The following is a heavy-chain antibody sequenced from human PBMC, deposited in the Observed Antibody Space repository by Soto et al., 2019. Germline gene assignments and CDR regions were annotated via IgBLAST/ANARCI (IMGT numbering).Heavy chain of an antibody. CDR1: GFTFSSYE. CDR2: ISSSGSTI. Sequence: GGSLRLSCAASGFTFSSYEMNWVRQAPGKGLECVSYISSSGSTIYYADSVKGRFTTSRDNAKNSLYLQMNSLRAEDTAVYYCARGLGGIAAAGFPFDYWGQGTLVTVYS. J-gene: IGHJ4*02. D-gene: IGHD6-13*01. CDR3: ARGLGGIAAAGFPFDY. V-gene: IGHV3-48*03.